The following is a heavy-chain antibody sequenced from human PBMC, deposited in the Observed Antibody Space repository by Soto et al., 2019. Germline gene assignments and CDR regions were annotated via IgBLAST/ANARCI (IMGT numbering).Heavy chain of an antibody. Sequence: PGGSLRLSCAASGFTFSGSAMHWVRQASGKGLEWVGRIRSKANSYATAYAASVKGRFTISRDDSKNTAYLQMNSLKTEDTAVYYCTLGRYCSGGSCRHYYYYYYYMDVWGKGTTVTVSS. V-gene: IGHV3-73*01. CDR1: GFTFSGSA. J-gene: IGHJ6*03. CDR2: IRSKANSYAT. D-gene: IGHD2-15*01. CDR3: TLGRYCSGGSCRHYYYYYYYMDV.